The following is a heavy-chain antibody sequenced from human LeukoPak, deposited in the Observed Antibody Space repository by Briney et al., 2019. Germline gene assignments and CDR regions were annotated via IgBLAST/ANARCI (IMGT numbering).Heavy chain of an antibody. CDR2: IYDSGST. CDR3: ARDCSGGSCYGAFGI. J-gene: IGHJ3*02. CDR1: GASIRSGDYY. D-gene: IGHD2-15*01. V-gene: IGHV4-30-4*01. Sequence: SETLSLTCTVSGASIRSGDYYWSWIRQPPGKGLEWIVYIYDSGSTYYNPSLKSRITISVDTSEDRFSLKLSSVTATDTAVYYCARDCSGGSCYGAFGIWGQGTMVTVSS.